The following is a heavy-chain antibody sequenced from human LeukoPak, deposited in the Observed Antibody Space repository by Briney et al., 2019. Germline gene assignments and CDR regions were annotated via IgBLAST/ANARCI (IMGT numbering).Heavy chain of an antibody. D-gene: IGHD3-10*01. CDR3: ATSQYYYGSGSSDY. CDR1: GGSISSSGYY. Sequence: SETLSLTCTVSGGSISSSGYYWGWIRQPPGKGLEWIGSIYYSGSTYYNPSLKSRVTISVDTSKNQFSLKLSSVTAADTAVYYCATSQYYYGSGSSDYWGQGTLVTVSS. V-gene: IGHV4-39*01. CDR2: IYYSGST. J-gene: IGHJ4*02.